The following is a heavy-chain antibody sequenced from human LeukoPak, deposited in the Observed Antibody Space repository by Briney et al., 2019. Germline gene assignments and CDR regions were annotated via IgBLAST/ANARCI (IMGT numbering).Heavy chain of an antibody. V-gene: IGHV3-48*03. D-gene: IGHD1-26*01. CDR2: ISSSGSTI. CDR3: AREAYSGSYPDY. Sequence: GGSLRLSCAASGFSFSDSEMNWVRQAPGKGLEWVSYISSSGSTIYYADSVKGRFTISRDNAKNSLYLQMNSLRAEDTAVYYCAREAYSGSYPDYWGQGTLVTVSS. CDR1: GFSFSDSE. J-gene: IGHJ4*02.